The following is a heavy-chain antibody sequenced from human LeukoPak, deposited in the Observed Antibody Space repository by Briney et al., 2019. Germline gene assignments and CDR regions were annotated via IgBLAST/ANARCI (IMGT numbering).Heavy chain of an antibody. Sequence: SETLSLTCTVSGGSISSYYWSWIRQPPGKGLEWIGYIYYSGSTNYNPSLKSRVTISVDTSKNQFSLKLSSVTAADTAVYYCARDSYYGAARIDYWGQGTLVTVSS. V-gene: IGHV4-59*01. J-gene: IGHJ4*02. CDR2: IYYSGST. CDR3: ARDSYYGAARIDY. D-gene: IGHD3-10*01. CDR1: GGSISSYY.